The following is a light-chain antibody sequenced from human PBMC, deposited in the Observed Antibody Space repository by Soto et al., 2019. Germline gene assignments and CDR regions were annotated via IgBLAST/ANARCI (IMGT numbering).Light chain of an antibody. Sequence: EIVLRQSPATLSLSPGERAILSCRASQSVSDNYLAWYQQRPGQAPRLLLYGASSRATGISDRFSGSGSGTDFTLTINRLEPEDVAVYYCQQYGSSRTFGRGTKVEIK. CDR3: QQYGSSRT. V-gene: IGKV3-20*01. CDR1: QSVSDNY. CDR2: GAS. J-gene: IGKJ1*01.